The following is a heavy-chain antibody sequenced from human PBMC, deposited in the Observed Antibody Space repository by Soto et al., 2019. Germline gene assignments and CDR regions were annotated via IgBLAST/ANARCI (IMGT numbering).Heavy chain of an antibody. V-gene: IGHV1-18*01. Sequence: PLVQSGAEVKKPGASVKVSCKASGYSFTNYDISWVRQAPGQGLEWMAWISAHNGNKHYAEEFQGRVSTTTDTSTSTAYMEVRTLKTDDPAVYYCARGLLAYFGMDVWGQGTTVTVS. J-gene: IGHJ6*02. CDR3: ARGLLAYFGMDV. D-gene: IGHD1-26*01. CDR1: GYSFTNYD. CDR2: ISAHNGNK.